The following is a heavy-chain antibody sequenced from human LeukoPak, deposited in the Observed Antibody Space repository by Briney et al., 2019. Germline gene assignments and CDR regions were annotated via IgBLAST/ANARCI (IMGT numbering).Heavy chain of an antibody. V-gene: IGHV4-4*02. CDR2: IYHYGTT. D-gene: IGHD1-26*01. CDR3: ARGPSLGAHLDY. J-gene: IGHJ4*02. CDR1: GGSISSNNW. Sequence: PSGTLSLTCAVSGGSISSNNWWTWVRQAPGKGLEWIGEIYHYGTTNYNPSLKGRVTISVDKSKNQFSLKFNSVTAADTAVYYCARGPSLGAHLDYWGQGTLVTVPS.